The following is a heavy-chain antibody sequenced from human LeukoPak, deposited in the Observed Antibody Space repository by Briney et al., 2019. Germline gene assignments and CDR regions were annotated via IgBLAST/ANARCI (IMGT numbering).Heavy chain of an antibody. CDR1: GYTFTSYY. J-gene: IGHJ4*02. CDR3: ARDFATWYFDY. Sequence: ASVKVSCKASGYTFTSYYMHWVRQAPGQGLEWMGWINTYGGNTNYAQNFQGRVAMTTDTSTSTAYMELRSLRSDDTAVYYCARDFATWYFDYWGQGTLVTVSS. CDR2: INTYGGNT. V-gene: IGHV1-18*04. D-gene: IGHD2-15*01.